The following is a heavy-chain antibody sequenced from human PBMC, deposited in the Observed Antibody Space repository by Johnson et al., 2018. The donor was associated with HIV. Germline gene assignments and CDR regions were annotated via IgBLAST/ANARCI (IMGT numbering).Heavy chain of an antibody. CDR3: ARLDEIAAAGTGDAFDI. CDR1: GITVSRNY. V-gene: IGHV3-20*04. D-gene: IGHD6-13*01. CDR2: INWNGGST. Sequence: VQLVESGGGFVQPGGSLRLSCAGSGITVSRNYMSWVRQAPGKGLELVSGINWNGGSTGYADSVKGRFTISRDNAKNSLYLQINSLRAEDTALYYCARLDEIAAAGTGDAFDIWGQGTMVTVSS. J-gene: IGHJ3*02.